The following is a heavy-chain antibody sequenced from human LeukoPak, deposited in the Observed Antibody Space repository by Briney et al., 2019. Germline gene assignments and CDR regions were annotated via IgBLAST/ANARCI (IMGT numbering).Heavy chain of an antibody. CDR3: SRGLHDYGDSNYYFDQ. J-gene: IGHJ4*02. V-gene: IGHV3-49*03. Sequence: GSLRLSCTASGFSFGDDAWSWFRQAPGRGLEFVSYIRKKGYGETTDYAASVRGRFTISRDDAKSTAYLQMNSLEIEDTGVYDCSRGLHDYGDSNYYFDQWGRGTQVTVSS. CDR2: IRKKGYGETT. CDR1: GFSFGDDA. D-gene: IGHD4-17*01.